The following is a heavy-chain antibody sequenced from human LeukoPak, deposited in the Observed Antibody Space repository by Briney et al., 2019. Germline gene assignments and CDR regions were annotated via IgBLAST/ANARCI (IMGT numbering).Heavy chain of an antibody. CDR2: ISWNGGST. J-gene: IGHJ6*03. CDR1: GFTFDDYG. Sequence: PGGSLRLSCAASGFTFDDYGMSWVRQAPGKGLEWVSGISWNGGSTGYADSVKGRFTISRDNAKNSLYLQMNSLRAEDTALYYCARFLNNYYYYYMDVWGKGTTVTVSS. CDR3: ARFLNNYYYYYMDV. V-gene: IGHV3-20*04.